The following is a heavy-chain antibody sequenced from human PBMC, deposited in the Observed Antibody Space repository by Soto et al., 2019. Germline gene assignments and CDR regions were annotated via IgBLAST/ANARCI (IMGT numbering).Heavy chain of an antibody. V-gene: IGHV3-21*05. CDR1: GFRFSYYS. D-gene: IGHD4-4*01. CDR2: INSGSSFI. Sequence: EGSLRLSCAASGFRFSYYSMNWVRQAPGKGLELISYINSGSSFIVYADSVRGRFTISRDNAKNSLFLQMNSLRDDDSAVYYCARDVDYSFDLWGQGALVTVSS. CDR3: ARDVDYSFDL. J-gene: IGHJ4*02.